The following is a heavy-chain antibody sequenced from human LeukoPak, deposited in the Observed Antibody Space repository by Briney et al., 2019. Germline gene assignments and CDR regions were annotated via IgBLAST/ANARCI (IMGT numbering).Heavy chain of an antibody. D-gene: IGHD2-2*02. J-gene: IGHJ6*03. V-gene: IGHV3-7*01. CDR2: IKRDGIET. Sequence: GGSLRLSCAASGFTFSSYWMSWVRQAPGKGLEWVANIKRDGIETYYVDSVKGRFTISRDNAKNSLYLQMNSLRVEDTAVFYCARIFNVVVPGGIKGGYYHYMDVWGKGTTVTVSS. CDR3: ARIFNVVVPGGIKGGYYHYMDV. CDR1: GFTFSSYW.